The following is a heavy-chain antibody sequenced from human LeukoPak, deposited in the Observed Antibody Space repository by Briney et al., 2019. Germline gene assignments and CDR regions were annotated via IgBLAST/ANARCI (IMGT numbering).Heavy chain of an antibody. V-gene: IGHV4-4*07. D-gene: IGHD1-26*01. J-gene: IGHJ2*01. CDR1: GGSISSYY. CDR3: ASSGSSGGYFDL. CDR2: FYTSGST. Sequence: SETLSLTCTVSGGSISSYYWSWIRQPAGKGVEWIGRFYTSGSTNYNPSLRSRVTMSVDTSKNQFSLKLSSVTAADTAVYYCASSGSSGGYFDLWGRGTLVTVSS.